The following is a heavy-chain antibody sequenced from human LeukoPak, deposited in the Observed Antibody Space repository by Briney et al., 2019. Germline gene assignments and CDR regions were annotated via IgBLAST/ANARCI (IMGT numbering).Heavy chain of an antibody. V-gene: IGHV3-30*02. CDR3: ETYTIVPSGVDY. CDR1: GFTFSSYG. CDR2: IRYDGTNK. D-gene: IGHD2/OR15-2a*01. Sequence: PGGSLRLSCAASGFTFSSYGMHWVRQAPGKGLEGVAFIRYDGTNKYHADSVKGRFTISRDNPKNKLYLQMNSLRAEDPAVYYCETYTIVPSGVDYWGQGTLVTVSS. J-gene: IGHJ4*02.